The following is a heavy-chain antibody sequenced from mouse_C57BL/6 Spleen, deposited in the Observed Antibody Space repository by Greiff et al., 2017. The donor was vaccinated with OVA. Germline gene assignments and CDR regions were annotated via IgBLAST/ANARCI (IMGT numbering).Heavy chain of an antibody. CDR3: ARYDYLFDY. Sequence: QVHVKQPGAELVKPGASVKLSCKASGYTFTSYWMHWVKQRPGQGLEWIGMIHPNSGSTNYNEKFKSKATLTVDKSSSTAYMQLSSLTSEDSAVYYCARYDYLFDYWGQGTTLTVSS. CDR2: IHPNSGST. CDR1: GYTFTSYW. J-gene: IGHJ2*01. D-gene: IGHD2-4*01. V-gene: IGHV1-64*01.